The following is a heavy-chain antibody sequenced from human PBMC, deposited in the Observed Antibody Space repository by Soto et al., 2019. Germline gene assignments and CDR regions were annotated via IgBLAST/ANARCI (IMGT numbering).Heavy chain of an antibody. J-gene: IGHJ5*02. CDR2: IDPRDSQS. Sequence: PGESLKISCNASGYSFTDYWITLVLQMPGKGLEWMGRIDPRDSQSNYSPSFQGHVTISADKSSSTAYLQWNSLKASDTAMYYCARTGYGNWLDPWGQGTLVTVSS. D-gene: IGHD3-10*01. CDR3: ARTGYGNWLDP. CDR1: GYSFTDYW. V-gene: IGHV5-10-1*01.